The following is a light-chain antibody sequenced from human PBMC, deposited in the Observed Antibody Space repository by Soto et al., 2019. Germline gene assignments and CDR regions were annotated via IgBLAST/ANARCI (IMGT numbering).Light chain of an antibody. V-gene: IGKV3-20*01. J-gene: IGKJ1*01. CDR1: QSVSSNY. CDR2: GVS. CDR3: EKYGSSPRT. Sequence: EIVLTQSPGTLSLSPVERATLSCRASQSVSSNYFAWYQQKPGQAPRLLIYGVSSRATGIPDRFSGSGSGTDFTLTISRLEPEDFAVYYCEKYGSSPRTFGQGTKVDIK.